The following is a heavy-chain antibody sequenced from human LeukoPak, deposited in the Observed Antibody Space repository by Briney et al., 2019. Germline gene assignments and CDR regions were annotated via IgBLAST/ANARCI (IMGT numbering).Heavy chain of an antibody. Sequence: GVSLRLSCAASGFTFSSYAMSWVRQAPGKGLEWVGRIKSKTDGGTTDNAAPVKGRFTISRDDSKNTLYLQINSLKTEDTAVYYCTTDPQRGYYFDYWGQGTLVTVSS. CDR3: TTDPQRGYYFDY. D-gene: IGHD5-24*01. J-gene: IGHJ4*02. CDR2: IKSKTDGGTT. V-gene: IGHV3-15*01. CDR1: GFTFSSYA.